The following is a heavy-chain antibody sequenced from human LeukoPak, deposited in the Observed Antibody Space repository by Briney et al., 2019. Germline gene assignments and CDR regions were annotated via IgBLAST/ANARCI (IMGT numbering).Heavy chain of an antibody. Sequence: AGSLRFSCAASGFTFSCYSMNWVRQAPGKGLECVSSISSSSSYIYYADSVKGQFTISSDNAKNSLYLQMNSLRAEDTAVYYCARDSPFPYYFDYWGQGTLVTVSS. CDR3: ARDSPFPYYFDY. V-gene: IGHV3-21*01. D-gene: IGHD2-21*01. CDR2: ISSSSSYI. CDR1: GFTFSCYS. J-gene: IGHJ4*02.